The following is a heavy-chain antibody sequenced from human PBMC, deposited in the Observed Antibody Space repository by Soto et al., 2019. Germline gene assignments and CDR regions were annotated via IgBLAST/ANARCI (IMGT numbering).Heavy chain of an antibody. Sequence: AAVKVSCKASGYTFTSYAMHWVRQAPGQRLEWMGWINAGNGNTKYSQKFQGRVTITRDTSASTAYMELSSLRSEDTAVYYCARGSGYYYWDDYWGQGTLVTVSS. CDR2: INAGNGNT. CDR1: GYTFTSYA. J-gene: IGHJ4*02. D-gene: IGHD3-22*01. V-gene: IGHV1-3*01. CDR3: ARGSGYYYWDDY.